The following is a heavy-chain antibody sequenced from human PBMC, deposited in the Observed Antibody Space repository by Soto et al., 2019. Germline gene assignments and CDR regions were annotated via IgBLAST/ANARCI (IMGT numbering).Heavy chain of an antibody. CDR1: GFTFSNYW. CDR3: ARGGYTGYHLDY. CDR2: INDDETTT. D-gene: IGHD5-12*01. J-gene: IGHJ4*02. Sequence: EMQLVESGGGVVQPGGALRLSCAASGFTFSNYWMHWVRQAPGKGLVRVSHINDDETTTTYADSVKGRLTISRDNAKNTLYLQMDTLRAEETAVYYCARGGYTGYHLDYWGQGSLVTVSS. V-gene: IGHV3-74*01.